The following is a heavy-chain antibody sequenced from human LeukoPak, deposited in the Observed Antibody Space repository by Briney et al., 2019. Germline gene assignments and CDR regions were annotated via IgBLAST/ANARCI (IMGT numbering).Heavy chain of an antibody. D-gene: IGHD3-10*01. J-gene: IGHJ4*02. CDR3: AKAHTGGVWFGELLGYFDY. V-gene: IGHV3-9*01. Sequence: SGGSLRLSCAASGFTFDDYGMSWVRQAPGKGLEWVSGISWNSGSIGYADSVKGRFTISRDNAKNSLYLQMNSLRAEDTALYYCAKAHTGGVWFGELLGYFDYWGQGTLVTVSS. CDR1: GFTFDDYG. CDR2: ISWNSGSI.